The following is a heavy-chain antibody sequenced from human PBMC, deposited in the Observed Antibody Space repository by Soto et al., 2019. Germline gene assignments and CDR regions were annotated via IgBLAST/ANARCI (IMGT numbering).Heavy chain of an antibody. D-gene: IGHD3-22*01. V-gene: IGHV1-2*02. CDR1: GYSFTDHY. CDR3: ARGAFDRSGNYLAGWFAP. Sequence: QVQLVQSGAEVKKPGASVKISCKASGYSFTDHYIHWIRQAPGQGLEWMGWIIPNDGGTKSAQKFQDRINMSRDTSITTAYMDLSRLRSGDTAVYYCARGAFDRSGNYLAGWFAPWGQGTLVTVSS. CDR2: IIPNDGGT. J-gene: IGHJ5*02.